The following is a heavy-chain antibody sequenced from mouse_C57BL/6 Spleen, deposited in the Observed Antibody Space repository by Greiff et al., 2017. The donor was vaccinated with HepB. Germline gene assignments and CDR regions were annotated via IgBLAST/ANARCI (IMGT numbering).Heavy chain of an antibody. D-gene: IGHD4-1*01. CDR2: IDPEDGDT. CDR3: TTRELGTEYYFDY. V-gene: IGHV14-1*01. J-gene: IGHJ2*01. CDR1: GFNIKDYY. Sequence: EVQLQQSGAELVRPGASVKLSCTASGFNIKDYYMHWVKQRPEQGLEWIGRIDPEDGDTEYAPKFQGKATMTADTSSNTAYLQLSSLTSEDTAVYYCTTRELGTEYYFDYWGQGTTLTVSS.